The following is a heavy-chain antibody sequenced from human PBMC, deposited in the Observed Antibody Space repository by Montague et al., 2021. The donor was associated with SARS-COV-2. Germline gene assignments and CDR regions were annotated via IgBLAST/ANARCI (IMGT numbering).Heavy chain of an antibody. CDR2: TYYRSKRYN. CDR1: GDSVSSNSAT. D-gene: IGHD1-1*01. CDR3: TSGREGNYNVMDV. Sequence: CAISGDSVSSNSATWNWVRQSPSRVPEWLGRTYYRSKRYNDYAVSVRGRVTINPDTSKNQFSLQLNSVTPEDTAIYYCTSGREGNYNVMDVWGQGTTVTVSS. V-gene: IGHV6-1*01. J-gene: IGHJ6*02.